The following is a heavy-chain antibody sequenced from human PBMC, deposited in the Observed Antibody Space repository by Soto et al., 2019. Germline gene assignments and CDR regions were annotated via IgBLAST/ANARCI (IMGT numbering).Heavy chain of an antibody. J-gene: IGHJ4*02. CDR3: AKEREAGWYYFDF. CDR1: GFTFSSYG. Sequence: GRSLRLSCAASGFTFSSYGMHWVRQAPGKGLEWVAVISYDGSNKYYADSVKGRFTISRNNSKNTLYLQMNSLRVEDTAIYYCAKEREAGWYYFDFWGQGILVTVSS. V-gene: IGHV3-30*18. CDR2: ISYDGSNK. D-gene: IGHD6-19*01.